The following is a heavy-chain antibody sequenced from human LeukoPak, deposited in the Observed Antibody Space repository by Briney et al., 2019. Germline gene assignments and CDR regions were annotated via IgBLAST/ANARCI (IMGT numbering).Heavy chain of an antibody. CDR2: INSDGSST. J-gene: IGHJ3*02. CDR3: ARVDYDILTGYYIYAFDI. V-gene: IGHV3-74*01. Sequence: GGSLRLSCAASGFTFSNYWMHWVRQAPGKGLVWVSRINSDGSSTGYADSVKGRLTISRDNAKNSLYLQMNSLRAEDTAVYYCARVDYDILTGYYIYAFDIWGQGTMVTVSS. D-gene: IGHD3-9*01. CDR1: GFTFSNYW.